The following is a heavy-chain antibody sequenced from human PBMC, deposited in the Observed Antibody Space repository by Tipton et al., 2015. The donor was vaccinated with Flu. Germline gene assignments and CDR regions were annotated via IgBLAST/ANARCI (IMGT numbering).Heavy chain of an antibody. J-gene: IGHJ4*02. D-gene: IGHD6-19*01. Sequence: LRLSCTVSSGSISSSSYYWGWIRQPPGKGLEWIGSIYYSGSTYYNPSLKGRVAISVDTSKNQFALKLGSVTAADTAVYYCARDRGSSGWSDYWGQGTLVTVSS. CDR1: SGSISSSSYY. CDR2: IYYSGST. V-gene: IGHV4-39*06. CDR3: ARDRGSSGWSDY.